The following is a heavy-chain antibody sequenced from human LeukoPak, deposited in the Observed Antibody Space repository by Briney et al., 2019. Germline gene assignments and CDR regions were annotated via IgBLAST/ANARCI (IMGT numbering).Heavy chain of an antibody. CDR2: IWYDGSNK. CDR1: GFTFSSYG. Sequence: GGSLRLSYAASGFTFSSYGMHWVRQAPGKGLEWVAVIWYDGSNKYYADSVKGRFTISRDNSKNTLYLQMNSLRAEDTAVYYCAKDTGYYYDSSGMDYWGQGTLVTVSS. D-gene: IGHD3-22*01. CDR3: AKDTGYYYDSSGMDY. V-gene: IGHV3-33*06. J-gene: IGHJ4*02.